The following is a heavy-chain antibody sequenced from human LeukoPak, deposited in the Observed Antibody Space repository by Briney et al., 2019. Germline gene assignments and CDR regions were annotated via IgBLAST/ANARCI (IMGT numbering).Heavy chain of an antibody. CDR2: ISSSSSYI. J-gene: IGHJ3*02. D-gene: IGHD5-24*01. Sequence: GGSLRLPCAASGFTFSSYSMNWVRQAPGKGLEWVSSISSSSSYIYHADSVKGRFTISRDNAKNSLYLQMNSLRAEDTAVYYCARDRSMADAFDIWGQGTMVTVSS. CDR1: GFTFSSYS. V-gene: IGHV3-21*01. CDR3: ARDRSMADAFDI.